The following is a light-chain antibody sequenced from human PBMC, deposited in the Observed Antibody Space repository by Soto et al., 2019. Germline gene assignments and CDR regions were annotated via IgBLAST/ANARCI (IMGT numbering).Light chain of an antibody. CDR3: AAWDDSLGGVV. V-gene: IGLV1-47*01. CDR1: SSNIGSNY. Sequence: QSVLTQPPSASGTPGQRVTISCSGSSSNIGSNYVYWYQQLPGTAPKLLIYMNNQRPSGVPDRFSGSKSGTSASLAISGLRSEDEADYYCAAWDDSLGGVVFGGGTQLTVL. J-gene: IGLJ2*01. CDR2: MNN.